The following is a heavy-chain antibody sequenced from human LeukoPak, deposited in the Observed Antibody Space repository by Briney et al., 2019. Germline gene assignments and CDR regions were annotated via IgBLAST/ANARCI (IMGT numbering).Heavy chain of an antibody. CDR1: GYTFSSYA. D-gene: IGHD3-16*01. V-gene: IGHV7-4-1*02. J-gene: IGHJ5*02. Sequence: ASAKVSCKASGYTFSSYAMNWVRQAPGQGLEWMGWINTNTGNPTYAQGFTGRFVFSLDTSVSTAYLQISSLKAEDTAVYYCARQRSRAWGVNWFDPWGQGTLVTVSS. CDR3: ARQRSRAWGVNWFDP. CDR2: INTNTGNP.